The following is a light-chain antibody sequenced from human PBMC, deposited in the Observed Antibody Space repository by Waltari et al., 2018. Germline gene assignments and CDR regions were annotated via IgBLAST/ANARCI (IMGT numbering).Light chain of an antibody. V-gene: IGKV4-1*01. J-gene: IGKJ4*01. CDR2: WAS. Sequence: DIVMTQSPDSLAVSLGERATINCKSSQSVLYSSNNNNYLAWYQQKQGQPPKLFIYWASTRESGVPDRVSGSGSGTDFTLTISSLQAEDVAVYYCQQYYGTPCTFGGGTKVEMK. CDR1: QSVLYSSNNNNY. CDR3: QQYYGTPCT.